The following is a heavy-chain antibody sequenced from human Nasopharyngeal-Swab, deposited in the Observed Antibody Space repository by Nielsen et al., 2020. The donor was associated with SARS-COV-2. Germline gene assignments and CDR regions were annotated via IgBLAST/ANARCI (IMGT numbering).Heavy chain of an antibody. Sequence: PGKGLEWVAVIWYDGSNKYYADSVKGRFTISRDNSKNTLYLQMNSLRAEDTAVYYCARGEVYYYDSSGYLNYFDYWGQGTLVTVSS. D-gene: IGHD3-22*01. CDR3: ARGEVYYYDSSGYLNYFDY. CDR2: IWYDGSNK. J-gene: IGHJ4*02. V-gene: IGHV3-33*01.